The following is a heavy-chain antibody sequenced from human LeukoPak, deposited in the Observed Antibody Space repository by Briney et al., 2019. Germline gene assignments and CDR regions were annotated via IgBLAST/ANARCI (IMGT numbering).Heavy chain of an antibody. Sequence: SETLSLTCTVPGRSLSSRSYYWGWIRQPPGKGLEWIGSIYYSGSTYYNPSLKSRVTISVDTAKNQFSLKLSSVTAADTAVYYCARQGGKGGSDYWGQGTLVTVSS. CDR3: ARQGGKGGSDY. CDR2: IYYSGST. D-gene: IGHD2-15*01. V-gene: IGHV4-39*01. J-gene: IGHJ4*02. CDR1: GRSLSSRSYY.